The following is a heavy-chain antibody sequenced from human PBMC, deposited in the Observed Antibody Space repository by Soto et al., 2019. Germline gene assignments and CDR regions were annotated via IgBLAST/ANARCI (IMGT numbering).Heavy chain of an antibody. V-gene: IGHV3-33*01. Sequence: QVQLVESGGGVLQPGKSLRLSCAASGFNFNTYGFHWVRQAPGKGLEWVSVIWSDGNNRYYADSVKGRFTISRDISKNTVYLQMNPLRVDDTAVYFCARIQLDTIMALDYWGHGTLVTVSS. CDR1: GFNFNTYG. D-gene: IGHD1-1*01. CDR2: IWSDGNNR. CDR3: ARIQLDTIMALDY. J-gene: IGHJ4*01.